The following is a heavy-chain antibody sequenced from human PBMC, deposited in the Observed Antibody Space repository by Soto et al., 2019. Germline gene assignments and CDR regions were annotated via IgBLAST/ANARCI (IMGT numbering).Heavy chain of an antibody. Sequence: GGSLRLSCAASGFTFSDYYMSWVRQASGKGLEWVSYISSSGSTIYYADSVKDRFTISRDNAKNSLYLQMNSLRAEGTAVYYCAREKVSYYGSGNYYNLDYWGQGTLVTVSS. CDR1: GFTFSDYY. V-gene: IGHV3-11*01. D-gene: IGHD3-10*01. CDR3: AREKVSYYGSGNYYNLDY. J-gene: IGHJ4*02. CDR2: ISSSGSTI.